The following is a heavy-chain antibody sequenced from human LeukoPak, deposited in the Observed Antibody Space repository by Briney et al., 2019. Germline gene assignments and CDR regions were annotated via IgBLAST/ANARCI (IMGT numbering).Heavy chain of an antibody. CDR2: FDPEDGET. D-gene: IGHD6-19*01. CDR1: GYTLTELS. V-gene: IGHV1-24*01. CDR3: ATGLIAVAGPFNY. J-gene: IGHJ4*02. Sequence: ASVKVSCTVFGYTLTELSMHWVRQAPGKGLEWMGGFDPEDGETIYAQKFQGGVTMTEDTSTDTAYMELSSLRSEDTAVYYCATGLIAVAGPFNYWGQGTLVTVSS.